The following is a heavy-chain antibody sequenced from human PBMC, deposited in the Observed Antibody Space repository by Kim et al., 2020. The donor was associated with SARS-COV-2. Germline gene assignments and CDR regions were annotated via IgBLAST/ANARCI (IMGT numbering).Heavy chain of an antibody. Sequence: GESLKISCKGSGYSFTSYWISWVRQMPGKGLEWMGRIDPSDSYTNYSPSFRGHVTISADKSISTAYLQWSSLKASDTAMYYCATSARGIYYGIDVWGQGTTVTVSS. D-gene: IGHD6-6*01. CDR3: ATSARGIYYGIDV. V-gene: IGHV5-10-1*01. CDR1: GYSFTSYW. J-gene: IGHJ6*02. CDR2: IDPSDSYT.